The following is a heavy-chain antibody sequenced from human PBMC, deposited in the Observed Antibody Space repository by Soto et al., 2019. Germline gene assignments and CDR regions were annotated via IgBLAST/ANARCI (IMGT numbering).Heavy chain of an antibody. CDR2: IYYSGST. CDR1: GGSISSYY. D-gene: IGHD3-10*01. V-gene: IGHV4-59*01. J-gene: IGHJ5*02. CDR3: ARGGSNYGSGSSNWFDP. Sequence: SETLSLTCTVSGGSISSYYWSWIRQPPGKGLERIGYIYYSGSTNYNPSLKSRVTISVDTSKNQFSLKLSSVTAADTAVYYCARGGSNYGSGSSNWFDPWGQGTLVTVS.